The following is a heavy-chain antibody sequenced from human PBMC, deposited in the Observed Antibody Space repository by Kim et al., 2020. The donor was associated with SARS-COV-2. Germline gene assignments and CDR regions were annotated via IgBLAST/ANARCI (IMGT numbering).Heavy chain of an antibody. CDR3: AKPLGIAAAGTDAFDI. D-gene: IGHD6-13*01. CDR1: GFTFSSYA. J-gene: IGHJ3*02. CDR2: ISGSGGST. Sequence: GGSLRLSCAASGFTFSSYAMSWVRQAPGKGLEWVSAISGSGGSTYYADSVKGRFTISRDNSKNTLYLQMNSLRAEDTAVYYCAKPLGIAAAGTDAFDIWGQGTMVTVSS. V-gene: IGHV3-23*01.